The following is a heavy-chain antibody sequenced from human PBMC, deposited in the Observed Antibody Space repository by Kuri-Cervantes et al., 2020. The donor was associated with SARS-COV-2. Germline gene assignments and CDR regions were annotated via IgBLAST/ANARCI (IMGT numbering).Heavy chain of an antibody. Sequence: GGSLRLSCAASGFTVSSNYMSWVRQAPGKGLEWVSVIYSGGSTYYADSVKGRFTISRDNSKNTLYLQMNSLRAEDTAVYYCAKSLETGAFDIWGQGTMVTVSS. CDR3: AKSLETGAFDI. J-gene: IGHJ3*02. CDR1: GFTVSSNY. CDR2: IYSGGST. D-gene: IGHD3-9*01. V-gene: IGHV3-53*01.